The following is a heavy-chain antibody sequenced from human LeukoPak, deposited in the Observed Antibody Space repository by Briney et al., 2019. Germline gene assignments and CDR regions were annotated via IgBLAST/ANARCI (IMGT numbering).Heavy chain of an antibody. V-gene: IGHV4-34*01. J-gene: IGHJ6*03. D-gene: IGHD3-3*01. Sequence: PSETLSLTCAVYGGSFSGYYWSWIRQPPGKGLEWIGEINHSGSTNYNPSLKSRVTISVDTSKNQFSLKLSSVTAADTAVYYCARAAARRITIFGVVSYYYYYMDVWGKGTTSPSP. CDR1: GGSFSGYY. CDR3: ARAAARRITIFGVVSYYYYYMDV. CDR2: INHSGST.